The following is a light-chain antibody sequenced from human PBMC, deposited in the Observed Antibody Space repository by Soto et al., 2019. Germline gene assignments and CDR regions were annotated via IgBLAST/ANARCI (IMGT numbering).Light chain of an antibody. Sequence: DIRMTQSPSSLSVSVGDRVTITCRASQSISSFLHWYQQKPGKAPQLLISASSILQSGVPSRFSGSGSGTEFTLAISCLRPEEFADYYSQQCYSTSSTFGEGNKLEIK. CDR3: QQCYSTSST. CDR2: ASS. J-gene: IGKJ2*01. V-gene: IGKV1-39*01. CDR1: QSISSF.